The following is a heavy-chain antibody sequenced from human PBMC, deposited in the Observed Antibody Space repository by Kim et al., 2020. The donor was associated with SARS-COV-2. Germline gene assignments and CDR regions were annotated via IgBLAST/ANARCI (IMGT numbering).Heavy chain of an antibody. CDR1: GFTFSAYY. CDR3: AREGYCSSNDCERKEDYIHWFVDV. J-gene: IGHJ6*04. V-gene: IGHV3-11*01. D-gene: IGHD2-2*01. Sequence: GGSLRHSCVASGFTFSAYYMTWIRQAPGKGLECVSYISSGGKGMYYADSAKGRFTISRDNARNSLNLQVNSLRPEDTAVYYCAREGYCSSNDCERKEDYIHWFVDVWGKGTTVTVFS. CDR2: ISSGGKGM.